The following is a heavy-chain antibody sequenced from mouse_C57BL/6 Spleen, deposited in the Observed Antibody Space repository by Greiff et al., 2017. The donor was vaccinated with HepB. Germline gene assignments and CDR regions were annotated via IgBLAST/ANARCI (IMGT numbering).Heavy chain of an antibody. CDR1: GFTFSDYY. CDR2: ISNGGGST. CDR3: ARPLGSSGSWFAY. Sequence: EVQRVESGGGLVQPGGSLKLSCAASGFTFSDYYMYWVRQTPEKRLEWVAYISNGGGSTYYPDTVKGRFTISRDNAKNTLYLQMSRLKSEDTAMYYCARPLGSSGSWFAYWGQGTLVTVSA. D-gene: IGHD3-2*02. V-gene: IGHV5-12*01. J-gene: IGHJ3*01.